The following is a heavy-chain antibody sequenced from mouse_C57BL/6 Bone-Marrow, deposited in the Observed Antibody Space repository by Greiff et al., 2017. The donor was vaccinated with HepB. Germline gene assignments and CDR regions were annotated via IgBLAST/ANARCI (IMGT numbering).Heavy chain of an antibody. CDR1: GYTFTSYW. V-gene: IGHV1-59*01. CDR3: ARGTAH. J-gene: IGHJ2*01. CDR2: IDPSDSYT. D-gene: IGHD3-3*01. Sequence: VQLQQPGAELVRPGTSVKLSCKASGYTFTSYWMHWVKQRPGQGLEWIGVIDPSDSYTNYNQKFKGKATLTVDTSSSTAYMQLSSLTSEDSAVYYCARGTAHWGKGTTLTVSS.